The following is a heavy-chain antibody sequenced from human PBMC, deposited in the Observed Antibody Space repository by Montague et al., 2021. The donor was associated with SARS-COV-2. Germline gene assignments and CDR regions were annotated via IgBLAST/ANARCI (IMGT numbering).Heavy chain of an antibody. CDR1: GGSISSGNYY. CDR2: IYSGGNT. V-gene: IGHV4-61*02. Sequence: TLSLTCTVSGGSISSGNYYWSWIRQPAGKGLEWIGLIYSGGNTNYXPSLKSRVTISVDTSKNQFSLKLSSVTAADTAVYYCASVYTVTYYFDYWGRGTLVTVSS. CDR3: ASVYTVTYYFDY. D-gene: IGHD4-17*01. J-gene: IGHJ4*02.